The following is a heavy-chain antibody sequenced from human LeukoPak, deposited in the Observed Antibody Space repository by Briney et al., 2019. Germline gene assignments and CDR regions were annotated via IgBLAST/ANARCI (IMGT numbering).Heavy chain of an antibody. CDR1: GYTFTGYY. CDR2: INPNSGGT. CDR3: ARVRDGYNPPFDY. J-gene: IGHJ4*02. D-gene: IGHD5-24*01. V-gene: IGHV1-2*02. Sequence: ASVKVSCKASGYTFTGYYMHWVRQAPGQGLEWMGWINPNSGGTNYAQKFQGRVTMTRDTSISTAYMELSRLRSDDTAVYYCARVRDGYNPPFDYWGQGTLVTVSS.